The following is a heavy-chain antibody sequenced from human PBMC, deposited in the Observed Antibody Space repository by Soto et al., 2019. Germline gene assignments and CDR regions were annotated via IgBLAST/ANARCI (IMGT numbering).Heavy chain of an antibody. CDR1: GFNFGNFG. CDR2: ISNDENIK. V-gene: IGHV3-33*01. D-gene: IGHD5-12*01. CDR3: ARGLRGVLDY. Sequence: XGSLRLSCVASGFNFGNFGMHWVRQAPGKGLEWLTVISNDENIKQDSVRGRFAIARDNSKNTLYLHLTSLRAEDTAIYYCARGLRGVLDYWGQGNLVTVSS. J-gene: IGHJ4*02.